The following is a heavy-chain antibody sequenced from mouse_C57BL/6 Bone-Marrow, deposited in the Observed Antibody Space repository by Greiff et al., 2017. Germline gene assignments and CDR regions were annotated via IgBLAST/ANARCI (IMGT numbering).Heavy chain of an antibody. D-gene: IGHD1-1*01. CDR3: ARLIATVVADY. J-gene: IGHJ2*01. V-gene: IGHV1-66*01. Sequence: QVQLLQSGPELVKPGASVKISCKASGYSFTSYYIHWVKQRPGQGLEWIGWIYPGSGNTTYNEKFKGKATLTADTSSSSAYMQLSSLTAEESAVYYCARLIATVVADYWGQGTTLTVSS. CDR2: IYPGSGNT. CDR1: GYSFTSYY.